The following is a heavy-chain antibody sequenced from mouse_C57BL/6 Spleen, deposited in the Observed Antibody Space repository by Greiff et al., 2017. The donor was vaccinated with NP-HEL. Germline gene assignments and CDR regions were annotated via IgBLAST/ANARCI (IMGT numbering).Heavy chain of an antibody. CDR1: GYAFSSSW. CDR3: ASYDVFAY. Sequence: QVQLQQSGPELVKLGASVKISCKATGYAFSSSWMNWVKQRPGKGLEWIGRIDPGDGDTNYNAKFKGKATLTADKSSSTAYMQLSSLTSDDSAVYLCASYDVFAYWGQGTLVTVSA. D-gene: IGHD2-12*01. V-gene: IGHV1-82*01. J-gene: IGHJ3*01. CDR2: IDPGDGDT.